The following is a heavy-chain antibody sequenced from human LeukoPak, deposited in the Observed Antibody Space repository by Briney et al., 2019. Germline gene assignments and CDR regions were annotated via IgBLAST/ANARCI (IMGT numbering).Heavy chain of an antibody. Sequence: GSSVKVSCKASGGTFSSYAISWVRQAPGQGLEWMGGIIPIFGTANYAQKFQGRVTITADKSTSTAYMELSSLRSEDTAVYYCARRQGYCSSTSCYKGYDYWGQGTLVTVSS. J-gene: IGHJ4*02. D-gene: IGHD2-2*02. V-gene: IGHV1-69*06. CDR3: ARRQGYCSSTSCYKGYDY. CDR2: IIPIFGTA. CDR1: GGTFSSYA.